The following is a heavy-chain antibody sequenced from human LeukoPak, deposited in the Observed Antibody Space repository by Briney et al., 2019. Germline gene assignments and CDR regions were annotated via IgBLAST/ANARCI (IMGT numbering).Heavy chain of an antibody. D-gene: IGHD5-24*01. V-gene: IGHV4-39*01. Sequence: SERISLTCIVSGGSISSTNYYWGWIRQPPGKGLEWIGTVYYSGSTYYNPSLESRVSISADTTKNQFSLSLSSVTAADTAVYYCARRGRWSSGAYWGQGAL. CDR1: GGSISSTNYY. J-gene: IGHJ4*02. CDR3: ARRGRWSSGAY. CDR2: VYYSGST.